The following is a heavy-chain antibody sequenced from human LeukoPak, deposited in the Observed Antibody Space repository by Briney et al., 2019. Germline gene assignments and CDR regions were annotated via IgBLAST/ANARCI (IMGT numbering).Heavy chain of an antibody. CDR3: ARGGYCGGDCYFYY. Sequence: PSETLSLTCAVSGGSISSGGYSWSWIRQPPGKGLEWIGYIYYSGSTYYNPSLKSRVTISVDTSKNQFSLKLSSVTAADTAVSYCARGGYCGGDCYFYYWGQGTLVTVSS. CDR2: IYYSGST. CDR1: GGSISSGGYS. D-gene: IGHD2-21*02. J-gene: IGHJ4*02. V-gene: IGHV4-30-4*07.